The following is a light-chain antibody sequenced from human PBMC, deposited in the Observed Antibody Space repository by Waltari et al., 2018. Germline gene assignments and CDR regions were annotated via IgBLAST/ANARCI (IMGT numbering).Light chain of an antibody. V-gene: IGKV3-11*01. Sequence: EVVLTQSPVTLSLAAGERATLSCRASESVSNYLAWYQQKPGQSPRLLIYDTSKRATGIPARFSGSGYGTDFTLTINILEAEDFALYYCQQGSILPLTFGGGTNVEIK. CDR3: QQGSILPLT. CDR1: ESVSNY. CDR2: DTS. J-gene: IGKJ4*01.